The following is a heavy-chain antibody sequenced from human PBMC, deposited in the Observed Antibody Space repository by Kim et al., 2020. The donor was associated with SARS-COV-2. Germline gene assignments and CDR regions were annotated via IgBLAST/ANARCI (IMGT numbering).Heavy chain of an antibody. CDR3: ARGRYYDFWSGPIFDY. D-gene: IGHD3-3*01. CDR2: IYHSGST. CDR1: GGSISSGGYS. J-gene: IGHJ4*02. Sequence: SETLSLTCAVSGGSISSGGYSWSWIRQPPGKGLEWIGYIYHSGSTYYNPSLKSRVTISVDRSKNQFSLKLSSVTAADTAVYYCARGRYYDFWSGPIFDYWGQGTLVTVSS. V-gene: IGHV4-30-2*01.